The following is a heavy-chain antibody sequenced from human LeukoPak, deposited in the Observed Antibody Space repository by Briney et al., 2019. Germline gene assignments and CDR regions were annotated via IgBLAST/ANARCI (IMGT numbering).Heavy chain of an antibody. J-gene: IGHJ6*02. CDR3: AREFLLWFGELHSYYYGMDV. CDR2: MNPNSGNT. V-gene: IGHV1-8*01. CDR1: GYTFTSYD. D-gene: IGHD3-10*01. Sequence: ASVKVSCKASGYTFTSYDINWVRQATGQGLEWMGWMNPNSGNTGYAQKFQGRVTMTRNTSISTAYMELSSLRSEDTAVYYCAREFLLWFGELHSYYYGMDVWGPGTTVTVSS.